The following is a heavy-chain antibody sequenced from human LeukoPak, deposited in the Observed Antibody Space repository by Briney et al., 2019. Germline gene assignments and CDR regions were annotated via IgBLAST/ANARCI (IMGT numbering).Heavy chain of an antibody. D-gene: IGHD6-13*01. J-gene: IGHJ4*02. CDR1: GGSFSGYY. Sequence: SETLSLTCAVYGGSFSGYYWSWIRQPPGKGLEWIGEINHSGSTNYNPSLKSRVTISVDTSENQFSLKLSSVTAADTAVYYCASGRGYSSSWYNWGQGTLVTVSS. CDR3: ASGRGYSSSWYN. V-gene: IGHV4-34*01. CDR2: INHSGST.